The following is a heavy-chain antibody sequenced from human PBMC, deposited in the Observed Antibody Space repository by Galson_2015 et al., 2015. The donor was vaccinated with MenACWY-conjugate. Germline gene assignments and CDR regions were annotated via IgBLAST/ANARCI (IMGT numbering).Heavy chain of an antibody. Sequence: SLRLSCAASGFTFSIYSMSRVRQAPGKGLEWVSYITNSGNSIYYGDSVKGRFTISRDNAKNSLYLQMNSLRDEDTAVYYCASYRDSGYDSPFDYWGQGTLVTVSS. J-gene: IGHJ4*02. CDR3: ASYRDSGYDSPFDY. CDR1: GFTFSIYS. V-gene: IGHV3-48*02. D-gene: IGHD5-12*01. CDR2: ITNSGNSI.